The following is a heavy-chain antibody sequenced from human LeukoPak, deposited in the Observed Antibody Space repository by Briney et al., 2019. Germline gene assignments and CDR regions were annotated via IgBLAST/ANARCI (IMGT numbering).Heavy chain of an antibody. D-gene: IGHD3-10*01. CDR1: GFTFSSYA. V-gene: IGHV3-30*04. CDR2: ISYDGSDQ. J-gene: IGHJ4*02. CDR3: AHSRRGSYSSFDY. Sequence: GGSLRLSCAASGFTFSSYAMHWVRQAPGKGLEWVALISYDGSDQYYADSVKGRFTISRDNSKNTLYLQMNSLRAEDTAVYYCAHSRRGSYSSFDYWGQGTLVTVSS.